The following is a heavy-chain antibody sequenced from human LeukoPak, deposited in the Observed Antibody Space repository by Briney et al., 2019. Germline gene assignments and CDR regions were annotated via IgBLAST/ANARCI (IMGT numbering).Heavy chain of an antibody. Sequence: PSETLSLTCSVSGYSIRSGYYWGWIRQPPGTGLEWIGSIYHSGTTYYNSSLKSRVTISVDTSKNQFSLRLTSVTAADTAVYYCARDSPAYTKEYWGQGTLVTVSS. CDR1: GYSIRSGYY. V-gene: IGHV4-38-2*02. CDR3: ARDSPAYTKEY. J-gene: IGHJ4*02. CDR2: IYHSGTT. D-gene: IGHD2-2*02.